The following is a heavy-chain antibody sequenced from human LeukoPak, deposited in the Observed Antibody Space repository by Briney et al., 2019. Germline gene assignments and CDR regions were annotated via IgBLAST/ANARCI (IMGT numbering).Heavy chain of an antibody. CDR2: IKYDGSEK. CDR1: GFIFRNYW. CDR3: ARPLMGGGNSPFDS. Sequence: GGSLRLSCAASGFIFRNYWMTWVRQAPGKGLEWVANIKYDGSEKYYVDSVKGRFTISRDNADNSLYLHMNSLRAEDTAVYYCARPLMGGGNSPFDSWGQGTLVTVSS. D-gene: IGHD4-23*01. J-gene: IGHJ4*02. V-gene: IGHV3-7*05.